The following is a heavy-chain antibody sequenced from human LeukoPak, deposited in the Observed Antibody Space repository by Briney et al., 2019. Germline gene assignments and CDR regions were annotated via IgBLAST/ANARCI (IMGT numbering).Heavy chain of an antibody. J-gene: IGHJ4*02. CDR1: GFTFRSYS. CDR3: ARDFSVSSGYYPLFDY. V-gene: IGHV3-48*01. CDR2: ISSSSSTI. Sequence: TGGSLRLSCAASGFTFRSYSMNWVRQAPGKGLEWVSYISSSSSTIYYADSVKGRFTISRDNAKNSLYLQMNSLRAEDTAVYYCARDFSVSSGYYPLFDYWGQGTLVTVSS. D-gene: IGHD3-22*01.